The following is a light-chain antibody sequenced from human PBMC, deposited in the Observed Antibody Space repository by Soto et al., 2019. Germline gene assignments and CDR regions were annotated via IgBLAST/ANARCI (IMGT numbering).Light chain of an antibody. CDR2: RNY. CDR3: ATWDDSLGGFAV. V-gene: IGLV1-47*01. Sequence: QSVLTQPPSASGTPGQRVTISCSGSSSNIGSNYVYWYQQLPGTAPQLLIYRNYQRPSGVPDRFSGSKSGTSASLAISGLRSEDEAHYYCATWDDSLGGFAVFGGGTKLTVL. J-gene: IGLJ7*01. CDR1: SSNIGSNY.